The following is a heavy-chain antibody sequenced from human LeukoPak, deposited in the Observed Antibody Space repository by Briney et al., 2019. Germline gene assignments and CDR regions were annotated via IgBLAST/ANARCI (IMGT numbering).Heavy chain of an antibody. Sequence: QPGGSLRLSCAASGFTFSNYGMHWVRQAPGKGLEWVAIISYDGSNQYYTDSVKGRFTISRDNSKNTLYLQINSLRAEDTAVYYCARRSPNYYFDYWGQGTPVTVSS. V-gene: IGHV3-30*03. J-gene: IGHJ4*02. CDR2: ISYDGSNQ. CDR3: ARRSPNYYFDY. CDR1: GFTFSNYG.